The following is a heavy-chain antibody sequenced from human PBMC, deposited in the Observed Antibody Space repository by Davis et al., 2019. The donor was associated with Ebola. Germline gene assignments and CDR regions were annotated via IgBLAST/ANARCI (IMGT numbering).Heavy chain of an antibody. V-gene: IGHV3-23*01. Sequence: PGGSLRLSCAASGFTFSSYAMSWVRQTPGKGLEWVSAISHSGGRTYYADSVKGRFTISRDNSKNTLYLQMNSLRAEDTAVYFCAKALYDTTGYYPFDYWGQGTLVTVSS. D-gene: IGHD3-22*01. CDR2: ISHSGGRT. CDR1: GFTFSSYA. CDR3: AKALYDTTGYYPFDY. J-gene: IGHJ4*02.